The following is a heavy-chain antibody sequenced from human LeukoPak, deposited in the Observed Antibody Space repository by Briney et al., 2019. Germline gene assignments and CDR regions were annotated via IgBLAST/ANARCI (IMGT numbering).Heavy chain of an antibody. CDR3: VKDNGRWFDP. CDR1: GGSMRSNY. J-gene: IGHJ5*02. V-gene: IGHV4-59*01. Sequence: SETLSLTCTVSGGSMRSNYWSLTRQPPGKGLEWMGNIYYSGSTNYNPSLKSRVTISIDPSKNQFSLKLSSVTAADTAIYYCVKDNGRWFDPWGQGTLVIVSS. D-gene: IGHD1-26*01. CDR2: IYYSGST.